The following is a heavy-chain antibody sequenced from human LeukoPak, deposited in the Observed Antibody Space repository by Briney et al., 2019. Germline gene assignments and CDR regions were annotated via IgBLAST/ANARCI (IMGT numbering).Heavy chain of an antibody. CDR1: GGSITSHF. CDR2: IHYSGST. CDR3: ARLVWLGESPGSWFDS. J-gene: IGHJ5*01. Sequence: SETLSLTCSVSGGSITSHFWGWLRQPPGKGLEWIGYIHYSGSTNYNPSLKSRVTISPDTSKNQLFLKLNSVTAADTAVYYCARLVWLGESPGSWFDSWGQGTLVTVSS. D-gene: IGHD3-10*01. V-gene: IGHV4-59*11.